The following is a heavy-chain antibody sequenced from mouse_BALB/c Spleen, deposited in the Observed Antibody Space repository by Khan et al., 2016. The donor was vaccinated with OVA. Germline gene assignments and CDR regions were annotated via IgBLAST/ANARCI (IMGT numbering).Heavy chain of an antibody. Sequence: QIQLVQPGPELKKPGETVKISCKASGYTFTDYVMNWVKQSPGKGLKWMGWINTYTGKPKYADDFKGRFAFFLETSASTAYLQINSLKHDDTATSFCTRFQGGYWGQGTTLTVSS. CDR1: GYTFTDYV. V-gene: IGHV9-3-1*01. CDR2: INTYTGKP. CDR3: TRFQGGY. J-gene: IGHJ2*01.